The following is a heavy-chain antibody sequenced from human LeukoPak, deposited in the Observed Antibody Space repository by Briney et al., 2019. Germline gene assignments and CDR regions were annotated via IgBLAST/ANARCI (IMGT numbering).Heavy chain of an antibody. CDR1: GGSFSGYY. CDR3: AIAQGWYDFRSGYRTAWFDP. D-gene: IGHD3-3*01. V-gene: IGHV4-34*01. J-gene: IGHJ5*02. Sequence: SETLSLTCAVYGGSFSGYYWSWIRQPPGKGLEWIGEINHSGSTNYNPSLKSRVTISVDTSKNQFSLKLSSVTAADTAVYYCAIAQGWYDFRSGYRTAWFDPWGQGTLVTVSS. CDR2: INHSGST.